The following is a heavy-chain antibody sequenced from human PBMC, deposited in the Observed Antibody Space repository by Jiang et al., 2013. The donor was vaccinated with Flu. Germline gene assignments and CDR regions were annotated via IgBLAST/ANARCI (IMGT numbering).Heavy chain of an antibody. CDR1: GYTFTNYW. Sequence: PGESLRISCKGSGYTFTNYWINWVRQMPGKGLEWMGKIDPSDSYTNYSPSFQGHVTISADKSIGTAYLQWSSLKASDTATYYCARHQVGSGWSRWFDPWGQGTLVTVSS. V-gene: IGHV5-10-1*01. CDR2: IDPSDSYT. J-gene: IGHJ5*02. CDR3: ARHQVGSGWSRWFDP. D-gene: IGHD6-19*01.